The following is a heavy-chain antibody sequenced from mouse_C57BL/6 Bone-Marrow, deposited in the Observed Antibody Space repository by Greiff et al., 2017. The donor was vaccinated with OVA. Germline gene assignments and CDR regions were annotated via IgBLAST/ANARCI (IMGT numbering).Heavy chain of an antibody. CDR1: GYTFTDYE. CDR2: IDPETGCT. Sequence: QVQLQQSGAELVRPGASVTLSCKASGYTFTDYEMHWVKQTPVHGLEWIGAIDPETGCTAYHQKFKGKAILTADKSSSTAYMELRSLTSEASAVYYCTRGYSNYDAMDYWGQGTSVTVSS. V-gene: IGHV1-15*01. D-gene: IGHD2-5*01. CDR3: TRGYSNYDAMDY. J-gene: IGHJ4*01.